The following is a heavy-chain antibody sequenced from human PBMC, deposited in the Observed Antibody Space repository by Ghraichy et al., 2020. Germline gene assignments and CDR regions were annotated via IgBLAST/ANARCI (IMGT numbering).Heavy chain of an antibody. CDR1: GFHFSGYG. J-gene: IGHJ4*02. Sequence: GGSLRLSCAASGFHFSGYGMNWVRQAPGKGLEWVSSISRSSVYIYYADSVQGRFTISRDNAKNSLFLQMNSLRAEDTAVYYCAKDRGEGYYPEFESWGRGTPVTVSS. D-gene: IGHD3-22*01. CDR2: ISRSSVYI. CDR3: AKDRGEGYYPEFES. V-gene: IGHV3-21*01.